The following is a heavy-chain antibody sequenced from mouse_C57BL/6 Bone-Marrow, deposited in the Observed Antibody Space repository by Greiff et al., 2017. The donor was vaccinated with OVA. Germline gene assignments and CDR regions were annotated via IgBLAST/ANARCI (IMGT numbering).Heavy chain of an antibody. CDR1: GFTFSDYG. J-gene: IGHJ1*03. CDR2: ISSGSSTI. CDR3: ARINYWYFDV. Sequence: EVMLVESGGGLVKPGGSLKLSCAASGFTFSDYGMHWVRQAPEKGLEWVAYISSGSSTIYYADTVKGRFTISRDNAKNTLFLQITSLRSEDTAMYYCARINYWYFDVWGTGTTVTVSS. V-gene: IGHV5-17*01.